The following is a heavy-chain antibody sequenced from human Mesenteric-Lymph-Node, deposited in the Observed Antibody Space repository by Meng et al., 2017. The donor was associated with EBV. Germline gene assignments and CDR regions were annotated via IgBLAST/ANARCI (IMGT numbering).Heavy chain of an antibody. J-gene: IGHJ4*02. Sequence: QVQWVQCGPEGKEAGSSVEVSCKASGGSFNSHAIKWVRQAPGQGLEWMRGVIPVFGSPFYAQNFQGRVTIAADESTNTVYLHLYSLRSEDTALYYCARGWEITYYFDIWGQGTLVTVSS. V-gene: IGHV1-69*01. D-gene: IGHD1-14*01. CDR3: ARGWEITYYFDI. CDR1: GGSFNSHA. CDR2: VIPVFGSP.